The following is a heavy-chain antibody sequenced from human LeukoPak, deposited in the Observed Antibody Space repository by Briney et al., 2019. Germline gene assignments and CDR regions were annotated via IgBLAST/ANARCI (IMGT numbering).Heavy chain of an antibody. CDR3: ARGFKDYYDNSGYYYYFDY. V-gene: IGHV3-33*01. J-gene: IGHJ4*02. CDR2: IWYDGSNK. CDR1: GFTFSSFG. Sequence: PGRSLRLSCTASGFTFSSFGMHWVRQAPGKGLEWVAIIWYDGSNKYYVDSVKGRFTISRDNSKNTVYLQMNSLRAEDTAVYYCARGFKDYYDNSGYYYYFDYWGQGTLVTVSS. D-gene: IGHD3-22*01.